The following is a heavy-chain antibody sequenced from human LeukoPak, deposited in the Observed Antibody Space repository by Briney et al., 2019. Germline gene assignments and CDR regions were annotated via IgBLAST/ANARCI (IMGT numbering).Heavy chain of an antibody. V-gene: IGHV3-23*01. CDR3: AKDPGDRVGDWFDP. CDR2: ISGSGYST. Sequence: PGGSLRLSCAASGFTFSSYAMSWVRQAPGKGLEWVSAISGSGYSTYYADSVKGRFTISRDNSKNTLYLQMNSLRADDTAVYYCAKDPGDRVGDWFDPWGQGTLVTVSS. CDR1: GFTFSSYA. J-gene: IGHJ5*02. D-gene: IGHD7-27*01.